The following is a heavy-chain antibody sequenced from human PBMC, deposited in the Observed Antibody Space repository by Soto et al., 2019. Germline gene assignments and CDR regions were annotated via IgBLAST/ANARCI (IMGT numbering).Heavy chain of an antibody. J-gene: IGHJ4*02. Sequence: GGSLRLSCAASGFTVSSNYMSWVRQAPGKGLEWLSYISSGGYTIYYADSVKGRFTISRDNAKNSLYLQMNSLRADDTAVYYCARAQYSSSSVFDYWGQGTLVTVSS. CDR2: ISSGGYTI. CDR1: GFTVSSNY. V-gene: IGHV3-11*01. CDR3: ARAQYSSSSVFDY. D-gene: IGHD6-6*01.